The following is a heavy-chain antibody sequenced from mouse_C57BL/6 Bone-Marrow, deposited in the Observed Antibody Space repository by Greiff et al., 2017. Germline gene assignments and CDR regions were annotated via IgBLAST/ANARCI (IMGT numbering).Heavy chain of an antibody. CDR3: ARSVVADYYAMDY. J-gene: IGHJ4*01. V-gene: IGHV1-82*01. Sequence: VKLMESGPELVKPGASVKISCKASGYAFSSSWMNGVKQRPGKGLGWIGRIYPGDGDTNYNGKFKGKATLTADKSSSTAYMQLGSLTSEDSAVYFCARSVVADYYAMDYWGQGTSVTVSS. CDR2: IYPGDGDT. D-gene: IGHD1-1*01. CDR1: GYAFSSSW.